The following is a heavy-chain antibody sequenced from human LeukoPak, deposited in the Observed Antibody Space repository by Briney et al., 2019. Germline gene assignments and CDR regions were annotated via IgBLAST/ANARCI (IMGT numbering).Heavy chain of an antibody. CDR1: GGSISSGDSY. D-gene: IGHD3-16*01. J-gene: IGHJ4*02. CDR3: ARASYVAIYFDY. Sequence: SETLSLTCTVSGGSISSGDSYWSWIRHLPGKGPEWIGYIYYSGSAYYNPSLKSRVPISVDTSKNQFSLQLTSVTAADTAVYYCARASYVAIYFDYWGQGTLVTVSS. CDR2: IYYSGSA. V-gene: IGHV4-31*03.